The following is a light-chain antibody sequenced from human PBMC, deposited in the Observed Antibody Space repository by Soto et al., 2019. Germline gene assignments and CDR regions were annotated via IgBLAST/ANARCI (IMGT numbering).Light chain of an antibody. CDR3: QQYNTWRSIT. J-gene: IGKJ5*01. CDR1: QSISSN. V-gene: IGKV3-15*01. Sequence: EIVMTQSPATLSVSPGERATLSCRASQSISSNLGWYQQRPGQAPRLLIYGASTRATGIPARFSGSVSGTEFTLTISSRLSEDFAFYYCQQYNTWRSITFGQGTRLEIK. CDR2: GAS.